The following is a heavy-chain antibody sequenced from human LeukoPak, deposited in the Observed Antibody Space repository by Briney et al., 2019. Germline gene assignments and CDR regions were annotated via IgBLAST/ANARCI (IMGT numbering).Heavy chain of an antibody. D-gene: IGHD3-22*01. J-gene: IGHJ5*02. CDR2: IYYSGST. Sequence: SETLSLTCTVSGGSISSTYNYWGWFRQPPGKGLEWIGSIYYSGSTYYNPSLKSRVTISVDTSKNQFSLKLSSVTAADTAVYYCARGHDSSGYYRGWFDPWGQGTLVTVSS. CDR3: ARGHDSSGYYRGWFDP. CDR1: GGSISSTYNY. V-gene: IGHV4-39*07.